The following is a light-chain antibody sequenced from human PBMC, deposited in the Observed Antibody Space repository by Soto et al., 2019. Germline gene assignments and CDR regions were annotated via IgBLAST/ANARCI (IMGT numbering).Light chain of an antibody. CDR3: QQYTGPPTT. CDR1: QTVSSNY. CDR2: GAS. J-gene: IGKJ5*01. Sequence: EIILTQSPDTLSSSPGERATLSCRASQTVSSNYLAWCQQRPGQAPRVLIYGASTRAAGIADRFSGSGSGTDFTLIITRLEPEDSAVYFCQQYTGPPTTFGQGTRLEIK. V-gene: IGKV3-20*01.